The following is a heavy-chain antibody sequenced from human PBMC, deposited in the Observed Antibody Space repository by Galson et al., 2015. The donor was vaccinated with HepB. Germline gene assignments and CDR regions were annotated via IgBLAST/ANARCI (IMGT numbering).Heavy chain of an antibody. CDR3: VKDWRVGPPRYYFDY. CDR1: GFSFHAYA. J-gene: IGHJ4*02. V-gene: IGHV3-30*18. CDR2: ISYDKSNK. D-gene: IGHD1-26*01. Sequence: SLRLSCAASGFSFHAYAMHWVRQAPGKGLEWVAVISYDKSNKDYADSVKGRFIISRDNSKNALYLEMSSLRAEDTAVYYCVKDWRVGPPRYYFDYWGQGTLVTVSS.